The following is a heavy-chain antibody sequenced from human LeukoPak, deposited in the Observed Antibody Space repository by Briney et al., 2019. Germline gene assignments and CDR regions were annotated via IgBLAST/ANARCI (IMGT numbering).Heavy chain of an antibody. V-gene: IGHV3-11*04. CDR2: ISSSGSTI. CDR3: ARALYYDSSGCEFDAFDI. Sequence: PGGSLRLSCAASGFTFSDYYMSWIRQAPGKGLEWVSYISSSGSTIYYADSVKGRFTISRDNAKNSLYLQMNSLRAEDTAVYYCARALYYDSSGCEFDAFDIWGQGTMVTVSS. CDR1: GFTFSDYY. J-gene: IGHJ3*02. D-gene: IGHD3-22*01.